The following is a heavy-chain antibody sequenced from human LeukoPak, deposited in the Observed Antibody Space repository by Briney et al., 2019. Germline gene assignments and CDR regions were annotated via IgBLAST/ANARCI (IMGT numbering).Heavy chain of an antibody. D-gene: IGHD3-22*01. V-gene: IGHV1-18*01. CDR2: ISAYNGNT. CDR1: GYTFTSYG. J-gene: IGHJ6*03. Sequence: ASVKVSCKASGYTFTSYGISWVRQAPGQGLEWMGWISAYNGNTNYAQKLQGRVTMTTDTSTSTAYMELRSLRSDDTAVYYCARVKAGYYYDSSGYSDYYYMDVWGKGTTVTVSS. CDR3: ARVKAGYYYDSSGYSDYYYMDV.